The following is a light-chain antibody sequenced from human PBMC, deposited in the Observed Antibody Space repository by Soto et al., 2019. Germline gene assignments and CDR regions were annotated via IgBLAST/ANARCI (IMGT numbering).Light chain of an antibody. CDR3: QQGFITPYT. CDR2: AAS. V-gene: IGKV1-39*01. Sequence: DIQMTQSPSSLSATVGDRVTITCRASQSISTFSNWYQQKPGKAPKLLIYAASSLKDGVPSRFSGSGSATDFTLTISSLQPEDFATYYCQQGFITPYTFGQGTKVQIK. CDR1: QSISTF. J-gene: IGKJ2*01.